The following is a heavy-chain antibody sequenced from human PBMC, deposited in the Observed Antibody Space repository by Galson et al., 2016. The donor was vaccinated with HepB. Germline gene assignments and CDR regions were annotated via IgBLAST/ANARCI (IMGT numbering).Heavy chain of an antibody. V-gene: IGHV4-34*01. CDR1: GGSFSAYY. CDR2: ITQSGTT. J-gene: IGHJ6*02. Sequence: SETLSLTCGFYGGSFSAYYWTWIRQTPGKGLQWLGEITQSGTTNYNPSLQTRLTISKARSNSQFSLHLSSVTAADTAVYYCAGAPVLLGEFPRYLYYNGLDVWGQGTTVTVSS. D-gene: IGHD3-16*01. CDR3: AGAPVLLGEFPRYLYYNGLDV.